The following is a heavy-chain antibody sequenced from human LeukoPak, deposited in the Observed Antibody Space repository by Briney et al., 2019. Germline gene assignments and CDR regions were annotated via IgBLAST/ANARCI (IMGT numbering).Heavy chain of an antibody. CDR2: ISYDGSNK. Sequence: PGESLRLSCEASGFTFSSYGMHWVRQAPGKGLEWVAVISYDGSNKYYADSVKGRFTISRDNSKNTLYLQMNSLRAEDTAVYYCAKGMARYFDWLPIDYWGQGTLVTVSS. V-gene: IGHV3-30*18. CDR1: GFTFSSYG. J-gene: IGHJ4*02. D-gene: IGHD3-9*01. CDR3: AKGMARYFDWLPIDY.